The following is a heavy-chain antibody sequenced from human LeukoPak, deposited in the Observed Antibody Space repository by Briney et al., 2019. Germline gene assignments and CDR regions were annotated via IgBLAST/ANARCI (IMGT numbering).Heavy chain of an antibody. Sequence: GGSLRLSCAASGFTFSSYGMHWVRQAPGKGLEWVAVISYDGSNKYYADSVKGRFTISRDNSENTLYLQMNSLRAEDTAVYYCAKLGSGWYGGWGQGTLVTVSS. D-gene: IGHD6-19*01. CDR1: GFTFSSYG. J-gene: IGHJ4*02. CDR3: AKLGSGWYGG. CDR2: ISYDGSNK. V-gene: IGHV3-30*18.